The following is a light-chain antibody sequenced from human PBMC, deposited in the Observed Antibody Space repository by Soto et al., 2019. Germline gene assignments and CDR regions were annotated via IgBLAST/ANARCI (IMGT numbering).Light chain of an antibody. CDR3: QQYNNWPPLT. J-gene: IGKJ4*01. CDR2: GAS. Sequence: EIVMTQSPATLSVSPGERATLSCRASQSVNSNLAWYQQKPGQAPRLLIYGASTRATGIPARCSGSGSGTEFTLTISSLHSEEFAVYYCQQYNNWPPLTFAGGTKVEVK. CDR1: QSVNSN. V-gene: IGKV3-15*01.